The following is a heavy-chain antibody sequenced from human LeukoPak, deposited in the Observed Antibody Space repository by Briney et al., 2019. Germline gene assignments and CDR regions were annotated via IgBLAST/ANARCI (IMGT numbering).Heavy chain of an antibody. Sequence: GGSLRLSRAASGFTFNDYSMNWVRQVPGKGLEFLSYISNNDIFYADSVRGRFTVSRDNDKNSLYLQMNSLRPDDTALYYCARDYDWGFDYWGQGTLVTVSS. V-gene: IGHV3-48*01. CDR3: ARDYDWGFDY. CDR2: ISNNDI. D-gene: IGHD3-16*01. J-gene: IGHJ4*02. CDR1: GFTFNDYS.